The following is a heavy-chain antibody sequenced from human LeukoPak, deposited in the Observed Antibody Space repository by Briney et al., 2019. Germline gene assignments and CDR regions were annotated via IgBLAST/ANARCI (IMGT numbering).Heavy chain of an antibody. CDR2: IYPGDSDT. CDR1: GYSFTSYW. V-gene: IGHV5-51*01. CDR3: ARGGYCSGGACYSYFQH. Sequence: GESLKISCKGSGYSFTSYWIGWVRQMPGKGLEWMGIIYPGDSDTRYSPSFQGQVTISADKSISTAYLQWSSLKASDTAIYYCARGGYCSGGACYSYFQHWGQGTLVTVSS. D-gene: IGHD2-15*01. J-gene: IGHJ1*01.